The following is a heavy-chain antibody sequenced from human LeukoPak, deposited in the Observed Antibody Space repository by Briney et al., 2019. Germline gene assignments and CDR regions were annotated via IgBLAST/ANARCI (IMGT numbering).Heavy chain of an antibody. CDR2: IIPIFGTA. J-gene: IGHJ4*02. D-gene: IGHD2-15*01. CDR1: GGSLSREA. CDR3: GRKAGDCGGGSCYSIDY. Sequence: SVKVSCKAFGGSLSREAIGWVRQAPGQGLEWMGGIIPIFGTANYAQKFQGRVTNTTDESTTTAYMEVSSLRSEDTAVYYCGRKAGDCGGGSCYSIDYWGQGTLVTVSS. V-gene: IGHV1-69*05.